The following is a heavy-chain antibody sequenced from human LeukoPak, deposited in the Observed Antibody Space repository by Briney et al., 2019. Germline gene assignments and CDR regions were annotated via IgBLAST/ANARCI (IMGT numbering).Heavy chain of an antibody. CDR3: AKDNNDFWSGYPPN. D-gene: IGHD3-3*01. CDR1: GFTFINHA. Sequence: PGGSLRLSCAASGFTFINHAMTWVRQAPGQGLERVSAIGGSGGGIYYADSVKGRFTIYRDNSKNTLYLHMSSLRAEDTAVYYCAKDNNDFWSGYPPNWGQGTLVTVSS. V-gene: IGHV3-23*01. CDR2: IGGSGGGI. J-gene: IGHJ4*02.